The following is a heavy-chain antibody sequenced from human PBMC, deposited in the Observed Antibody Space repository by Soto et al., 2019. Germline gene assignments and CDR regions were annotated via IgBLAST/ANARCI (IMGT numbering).Heavy chain of an antibody. Sequence: SDTLSLTFTVSGGAISSGGYYWSWIRQHPGKGLEWIGYIFYSGTTYYNPSLKSRVTISVDTSKNQFSLKLSSVTAADTAVYYCARSVDSWGQGTLVTVS. V-gene: IGHV4-31*03. CDR2: IFYSGTT. CDR1: GGAISSGGYY. CDR3: ARSVDS. J-gene: IGHJ5*01.